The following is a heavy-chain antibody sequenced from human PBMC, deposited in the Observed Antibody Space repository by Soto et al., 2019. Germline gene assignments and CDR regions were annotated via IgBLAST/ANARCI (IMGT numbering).Heavy chain of an antibody. Sequence: PSETLSLTCTVSGGSISSYYWSWIRQPPGKGLEWIGYIYYSGSTNYNPSLKSRVTISVDTSKNQFSLKLSSVTAADTAVYYCARGGITGTTDGLYYYYYYYMDVWGKGTTVTVSS. D-gene: IGHD1-7*01. CDR1: GGSISSYY. CDR3: ARGGITGTTDGLYYYYYYYMDV. CDR2: IYYSGST. J-gene: IGHJ6*03. V-gene: IGHV4-59*01.